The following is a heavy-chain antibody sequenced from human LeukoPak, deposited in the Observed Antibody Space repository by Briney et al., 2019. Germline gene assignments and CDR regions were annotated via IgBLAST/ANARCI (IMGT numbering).Heavy chain of an antibody. D-gene: IGHD6-13*01. CDR1: GFTFSSYS. J-gene: IGHJ4*02. Sequence: GGSLRLSCAASGFTFSSYSMIWVRQAPGKGLEWVSYISSGSSTIYYADSVKGRFTISRDDAKNPLYLQMNSLRAEDTAVYYCARGRYASSWYCDYWGQGTLVTVSS. V-gene: IGHV3-48*04. CDR3: ARGRYASSWYCDY. CDR2: ISSGSSTI.